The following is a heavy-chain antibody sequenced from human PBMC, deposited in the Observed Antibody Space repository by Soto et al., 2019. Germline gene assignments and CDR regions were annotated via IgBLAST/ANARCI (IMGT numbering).Heavy chain of an antibody. D-gene: IGHD1-26*01. V-gene: IGHV1-8*01. Sequence: QVQLVQSGAEVRKPGASVKVSCKASGYTFTTYDINWVRQATGQGLEWMGWMNPDSGDTGYSQKFQGRVTMTRSTSTGPAYMDLSRLRSDDTAVYYCARGGDLDYWGQGTLVIVSS. CDR2: MNPDSGDT. J-gene: IGHJ4*02. CDR3: ARGGDLDY. CDR1: GYTFTTYD.